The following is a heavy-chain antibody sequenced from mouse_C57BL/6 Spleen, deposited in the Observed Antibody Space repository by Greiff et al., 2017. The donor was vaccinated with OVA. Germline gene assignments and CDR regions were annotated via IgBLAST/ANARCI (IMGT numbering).Heavy chain of an antibody. CDR3: ARGRELPPYAMDY. CDR2: IYPGDGDT. V-gene: IGHV1-82*01. D-gene: IGHD4-1*01. J-gene: IGHJ4*01. Sequence: VQVVESGPELVKPGASVKISCKASGYAFSSSWMNWVKQRPGKGLEWIGRIYPGDGDTNYNGKFKGKATLTADKSSSTAYMQLSSLTSEDSAVYFCARGRELPPYAMDYWGQGTSVTVSS. CDR1: GYAFSSSW.